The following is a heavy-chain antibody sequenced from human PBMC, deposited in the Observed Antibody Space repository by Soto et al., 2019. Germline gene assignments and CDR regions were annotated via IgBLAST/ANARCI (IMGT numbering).Heavy chain of an antibody. J-gene: IGHJ6*02. Sequence: SETLSLTCTVSGGSISSGGYYWSWIRQHPGKGLEWIGYIYYSGSTYYNPSLKSRVTISVDTSKNQFSLKLSSVTAADTAVYYCARGDYYYYYGMDVWGQGTTVTVSS. CDR2: IYYSGST. CDR3: ARGDYYYYYGMDV. V-gene: IGHV4-31*03. CDR1: GGSISSGGYY.